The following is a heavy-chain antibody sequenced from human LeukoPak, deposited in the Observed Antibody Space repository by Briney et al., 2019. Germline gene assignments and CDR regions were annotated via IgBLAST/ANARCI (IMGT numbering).Heavy chain of an antibody. CDR1: GGSLSSRSHY. Sequence: SETLSLTCTVSGGSLSSRSHYWGWIRQPPGQGLEWIGSLSNSGNTYYNPSLKSRVTISVDTSKNEFSLKLSSVTAADTAVYYCARIRGPYSYDYYFDYWGQGTLVTVSS. V-gene: IGHV4-39*01. D-gene: IGHD5-18*01. CDR2: LSNSGNT. CDR3: ARIRGPYSYDYYFDY. J-gene: IGHJ4*02.